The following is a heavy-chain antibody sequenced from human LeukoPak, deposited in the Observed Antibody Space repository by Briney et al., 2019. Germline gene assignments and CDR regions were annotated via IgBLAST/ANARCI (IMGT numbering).Heavy chain of an antibody. CDR1: GYTFKNYV. J-gene: IGHJ4*02. V-gene: IGHV1-8*02. CDR2: MNPNSGNT. D-gene: IGHD5-18*01. Sequence: ASVKVSCKASGYTFKNYVIAWVRQATGQGLEWMGWMNPNSGNTGYAQKFQGRVTMTRNTSISTAYMELSSLRSEDTAVYYCARGLARTSMVTRGGVRFDYWGQGTLVTVSS. CDR3: ARGLARTSMVTRGGVRFDY.